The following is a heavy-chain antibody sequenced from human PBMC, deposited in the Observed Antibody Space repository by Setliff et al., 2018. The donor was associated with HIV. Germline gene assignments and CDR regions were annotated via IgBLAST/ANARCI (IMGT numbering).Heavy chain of an antibody. V-gene: IGHV3-11*06. CDR1: GFIFSDYY. J-gene: IGHJ6*02. Sequence: GGSLRLSCAASGFIFSDYYMSWIRQAPGKGLEWISYISGSSGHTSYADSVKGRFTISRDNAKKSLYLQMNSLRAEDTAIYYCARSEKYCSSASCFRGCYGMDVWGHGTTVTVSS. D-gene: IGHD2-2*01. CDR2: ISGSSGHT. CDR3: ARSEKYCSSASCFRGCYGMDV.